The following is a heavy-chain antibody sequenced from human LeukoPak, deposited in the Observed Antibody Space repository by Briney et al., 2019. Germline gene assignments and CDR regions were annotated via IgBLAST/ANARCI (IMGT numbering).Heavy chain of an antibody. J-gene: IGHJ4*02. Sequence: GGSLRLSCAASGFTFSSYGMHWVRQAPGKGLEWVAFIRYDGSNKYYADSVKGRFTISRDNSKNTLYLQMNSLRAEDTAVYYCAKDHHGFGEFLQYYFDYWGQGTLVTVSS. CDR3: AKDHHGFGEFLQYYFDY. CDR2: IRYDGSNK. D-gene: IGHD3-10*01. V-gene: IGHV3-30*02. CDR1: GFTFSSYG.